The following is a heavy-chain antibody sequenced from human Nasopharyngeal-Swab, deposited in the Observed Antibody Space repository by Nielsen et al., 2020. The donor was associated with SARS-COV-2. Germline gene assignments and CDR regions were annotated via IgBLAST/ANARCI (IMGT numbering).Heavy chain of an antibody. J-gene: IGHJ4*02. CDR3: ARDPPWYSSSSPHYFDY. Sequence: GGSLRLSCAASGFTFSSYSMNWVRQAPGKGLEWVSSISSSSSYIYYADSVKGRFTISRDNAKNSLYLQMNSLRAEDTAVYYCARDPPWYSSSSPHYFDYWGQGTLVTVSS. V-gene: IGHV3-21*01. D-gene: IGHD6-6*01. CDR2: ISSSSSYI. CDR1: GFTFSSYS.